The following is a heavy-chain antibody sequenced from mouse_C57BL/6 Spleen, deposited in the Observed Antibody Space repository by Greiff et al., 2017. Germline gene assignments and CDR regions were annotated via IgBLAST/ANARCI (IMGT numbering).Heavy chain of an antibody. CDR1: GYTFTSYW. D-gene: IGHD2-4*01. CDR2: IHPSDSDT. J-gene: IGHJ3*01. V-gene: IGHV1-74*01. Sequence: QVQLQQPGAELVKPGASVKVSCKASGYTFTSYWMHWVKQRPGQGLEWIGRIHPSDSDTNYNQKFKGKATLTVDKSSSTAYMQLSSLTSEDSAVYYCASGGRIYYDYDVGAYWGQGTLVTVSA. CDR3: ASGGRIYYDYDVGAY.